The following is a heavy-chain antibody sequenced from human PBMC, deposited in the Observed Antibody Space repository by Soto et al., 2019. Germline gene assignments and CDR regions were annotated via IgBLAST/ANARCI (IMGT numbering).Heavy chain of an antibody. J-gene: IGHJ4*02. CDR1: GFSFSSYG. V-gene: IGHV3-33*01. CDR3: ARAKLDWGGYFDY. Sequence: QVQLVESGGGVVQPGRSLRLSCAASGFSFSSYGMHWVRQAPGKGLEWVAVIWYDGSNKYFADSVKGRFTISRDNSKNTLYLQMNSLRAEDTAVYYCARAKLDWGGYFDYWGQGTLVTVSS. D-gene: IGHD7-27*01. CDR2: IWYDGSNK.